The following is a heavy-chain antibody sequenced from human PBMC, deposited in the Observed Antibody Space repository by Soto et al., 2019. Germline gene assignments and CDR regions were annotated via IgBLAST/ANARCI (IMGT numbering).Heavy chain of an antibody. CDR3: ARDVYSSTEGPTIYYYYYRMDV. CDR1: GYTFTGYY. Sequence: ASVKVSCKASGYTFTGYYMHWVRQAPGQGLEWMGWINPNSGGTNYAQKFQGWVTMTRDTSISTAYMELSRLRSDDTAVYYCARDVYSSTEGPTIYYYYYRMDVWGQGTTVPVYS. CDR2: INPNSGGT. V-gene: IGHV1-2*04. D-gene: IGHD6-13*01. J-gene: IGHJ6*02.